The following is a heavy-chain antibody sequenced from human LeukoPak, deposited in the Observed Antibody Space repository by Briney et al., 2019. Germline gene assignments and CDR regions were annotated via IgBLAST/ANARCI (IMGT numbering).Heavy chain of an antibody. D-gene: IGHD3-10*01. Sequence: ASVKVSCKVSGYTLTELSMHWVRQAPGKGLEWMGGFDPEDGETIYAQKFQGRVTMTEDTSTDTAYMELSSLRSEDTAVYYCATSPRRPELLWFGEFLDYWGQGTLVTVSS. J-gene: IGHJ4*02. CDR2: FDPEDGET. CDR1: GYTLTELS. CDR3: ATSPRRPELLWFGEFLDY. V-gene: IGHV1-24*01.